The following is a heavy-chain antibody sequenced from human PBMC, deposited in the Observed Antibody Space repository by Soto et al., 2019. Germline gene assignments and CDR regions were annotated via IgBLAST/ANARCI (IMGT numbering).Heavy chain of an antibody. D-gene: IGHD5-18*01. CDR1: GYSFTSYW. CDR3: ARKLGYSYGYIY. J-gene: IGHJ4*02. CDR2: IDPSDSYT. V-gene: IGHV5-10-1*01. Sequence: ESLKISCKGSGYSFTSYWISWVRQMPGKGLEWMGRIDPSDSYTNYSPSFQGHVTISADKSISTAYLQWSSLKASDTAMYYCARKLGYSYGYIYWGQGTLVTAPQ.